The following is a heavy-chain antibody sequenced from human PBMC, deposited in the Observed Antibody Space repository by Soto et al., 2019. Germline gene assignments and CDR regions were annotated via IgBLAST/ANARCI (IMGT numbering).Heavy chain of an antibody. Sequence: GASVKVSCTASGYTFTSYAMHWVRQAPGQRLEWMGWINAGNGNTKYSQKFQGRVTITRDTSASTAYMELSSLRSEDTAVYYCARDEGELPNYYYYMDVWGKGTTVTVSS. V-gene: IGHV1-3*01. J-gene: IGHJ6*03. D-gene: IGHD1-26*01. CDR1: GYTFTSYA. CDR3: ARDEGELPNYYYYMDV. CDR2: INAGNGNT.